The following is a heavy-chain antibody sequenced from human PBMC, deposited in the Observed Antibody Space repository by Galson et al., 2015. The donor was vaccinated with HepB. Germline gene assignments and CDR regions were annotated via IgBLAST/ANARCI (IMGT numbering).Heavy chain of an antibody. D-gene: IGHD3-22*01. CDR3: ARREGDSSVSYYYYGMDV. J-gene: IGHJ6*02. Sequence: SLRLSCAASGFTFSSYATHWVRQAPGKGLEWVAVISYDGSNKYYADSVKGRFTISRDNSKNTLYLQMNSLRAEDTAVYYCARREGDSSVSYYYYGMDVWGQGTTVTVPS. CDR2: ISYDGSNK. CDR1: GFTFSSYA. V-gene: IGHV3-30*04.